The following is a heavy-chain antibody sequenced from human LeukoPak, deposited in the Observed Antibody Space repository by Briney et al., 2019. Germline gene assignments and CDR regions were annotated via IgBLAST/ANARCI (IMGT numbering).Heavy chain of an antibody. CDR3: ARHRRYGSGTLNWFDP. D-gene: IGHD3-10*01. CDR2: IYYSGST. J-gene: IGHJ5*02. CDR1: GGSISSSSYY. V-gene: IGHV4-39*01. Sequence: SETLSLTCTVSGGSISSSSYYWGWIRQPPGKGLEWIGSIYYSGSTYYNPSLKSRVTISVDTSKNQFSLKLSSVTAADTAVYYCARHRRYGSGTLNWFDPWGQGTLVTVSS.